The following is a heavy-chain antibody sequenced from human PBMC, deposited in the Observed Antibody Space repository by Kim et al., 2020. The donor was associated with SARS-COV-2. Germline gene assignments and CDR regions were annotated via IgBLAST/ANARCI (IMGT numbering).Heavy chain of an antibody. CDR1: GGSISSSSFY. CDR3: SGQRRTSGNYDFDY. Sequence: SETLSLTCTVSGGSISSSSFYWGWIRQPPGKGLEWIGNIHHTGSTYYTPSLKSRVTISVDTSKNQCALKLSSVSAADTAVYYCSGQRRTSGNYDFDYWG. D-gene: IGHD1-26*01. V-gene: IGHV4-39*01. J-gene: IGHJ4*01. CDR2: IHHTGST.